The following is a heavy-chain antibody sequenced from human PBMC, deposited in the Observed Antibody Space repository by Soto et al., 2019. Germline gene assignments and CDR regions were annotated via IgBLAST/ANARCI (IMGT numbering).Heavy chain of an antibody. J-gene: IGHJ3*02. D-gene: IGHD2-15*01. CDR1: GFSLNTRAVG. CDR3: AHRHDLGGFDI. V-gene: IGHV2-5*01. Sequence: QITLKESGPTLVKPTQTLTLTCTFSGFSLNTRAVGVGWIRQPPGKALEWLALINWNDDERYSPSLKDMLTIAKDTSRNHVVLTMTNVDPVDTATYYCAHRHDLGGFDIWCPGTTVTVSS. CDR2: INWNDDE.